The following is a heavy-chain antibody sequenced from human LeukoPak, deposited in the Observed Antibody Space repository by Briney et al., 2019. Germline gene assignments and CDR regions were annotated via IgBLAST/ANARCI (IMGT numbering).Heavy chain of an antibody. CDR3: ARGAYCGGGCFLHLDY. CDR1: GYTFTGYY. D-gene: IGHD2-21*02. Sequence: ASVKVSCKASGYTFTGYYIHWVRQAPGQGLEWMGIIDPSGGSTIYAQKFQGRVTMTRDTSTSTVYMELSSLRSEDTAVYYCARGAYCGGGCFLHLDYWGQGSLVTVSS. J-gene: IGHJ4*02. CDR2: IDPSGGST. V-gene: IGHV1-46*01.